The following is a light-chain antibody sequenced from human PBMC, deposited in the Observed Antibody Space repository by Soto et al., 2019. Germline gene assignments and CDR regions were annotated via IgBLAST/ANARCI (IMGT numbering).Light chain of an antibody. CDR1: QTISNY. CDR3: QPGESVPYT. V-gene: IGKV1-39*01. J-gene: IGKJ2*01. CDR2: AAS. Sequence: DIQMTQSPSSLSASVGDRVTITCRPSQTISNYLNWYQQKPGKAPKFLIYAASTVQNGVTSWFSGRTSGADLTLTINGLHPEDFATCYCQPGESVPYTLGQGTSLEI.